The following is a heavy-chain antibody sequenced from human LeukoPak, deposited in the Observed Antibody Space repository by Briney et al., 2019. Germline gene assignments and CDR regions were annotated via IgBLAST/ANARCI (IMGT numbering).Heavy chain of an antibody. J-gene: IGHJ4*02. V-gene: IGHV1-8*01. Sequence: GASVKVSCKASGYTFTSYDINWVRQATGRGLEWMGWMNPNSGNTGYAQKFQGRVTMTRNTSISTAYMELSSLRSEDTAVYYCARAGGHCGRISCPYYFDYWGQGSLVAVSS. D-gene: IGHD2-15*01. CDR3: ARAGGHCGRISCPYYFDY. CDR2: MNPNSGNT. CDR1: GYTFTSYD.